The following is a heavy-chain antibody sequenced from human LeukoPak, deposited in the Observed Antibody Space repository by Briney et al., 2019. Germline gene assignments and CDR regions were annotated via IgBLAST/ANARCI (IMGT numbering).Heavy chain of an antibody. Sequence: SESLSLTCSVSEYSISSGFYWIWIRQPPGNGLEWIGYVYHSGSTNYNPSLKSRVTMSVDTSKNQFSLKLTSVTAADTAVYYCARGLAGDYWGQGTLVTVSS. V-gene: IGHV4-59*01. D-gene: IGHD3-22*01. CDR1: EYSISSGFY. CDR3: ARGLAGDY. CDR2: VYHSGST. J-gene: IGHJ4*02.